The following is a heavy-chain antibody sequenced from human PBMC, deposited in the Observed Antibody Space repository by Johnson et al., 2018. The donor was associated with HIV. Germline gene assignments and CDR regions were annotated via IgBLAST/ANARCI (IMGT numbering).Heavy chain of an antibody. Sequence: VQLVESGGGVVQPGRSLRASCAASGFTFSNYDMYWVRQPTGKGLEWVSGLGTAGDTYYAGSLKGRFTISREDAKNSLYLQMNSLRAGDTAVYYCARGGSRTTIFGVDINMGAFDIWGQGTMVTVSS. J-gene: IGHJ3*02. CDR2: LGTAGDT. CDR3: ARGGSRTTIFGVDINMGAFDI. V-gene: IGHV3-13*01. D-gene: IGHD3-3*01. CDR1: GFTFSNYD.